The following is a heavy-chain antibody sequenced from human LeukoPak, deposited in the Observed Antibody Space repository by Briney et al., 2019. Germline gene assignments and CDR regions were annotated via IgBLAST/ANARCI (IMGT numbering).Heavy chain of an antibody. D-gene: IGHD3-22*01. CDR2: IRYDGTTK. CDR3: VKNGHGSSAYLGLFDY. V-gene: IGHV3-30*02. CDR1: GFTFSSIG. J-gene: IGHJ4*02. Sequence: GGSLRLSCAASGFTFSSIGMHWVRQAPGKGLDWVAFIRYDGTTKYYADSVKGRFTISRDNSKNTMYLQMNSLRTEDTAVYYCVKNGHGSSAYLGLFDYWGQGTLVTVSS.